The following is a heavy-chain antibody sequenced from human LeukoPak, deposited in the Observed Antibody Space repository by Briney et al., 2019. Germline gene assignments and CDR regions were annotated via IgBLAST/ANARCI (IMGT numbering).Heavy chain of an antibody. CDR2: VYYSGTT. Sequence: SETLSLTCSVSGGSISSTTYYWGWIRQPPGKGLEWIGSVYYSGTTYYSPSLKSRVTISVDTSKNQFSLKLTSVTAADTAVYYCARSMAAGGPTHNWFDPWGQGTLVTVSS. CDR3: ARSMAAGGPTHNWFDP. CDR1: GGSISSTTYY. V-gene: IGHV4-39*01. D-gene: IGHD6-13*01. J-gene: IGHJ5*02.